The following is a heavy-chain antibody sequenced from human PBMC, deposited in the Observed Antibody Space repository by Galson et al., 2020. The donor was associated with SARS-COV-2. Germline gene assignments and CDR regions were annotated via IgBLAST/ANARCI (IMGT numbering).Heavy chain of an antibody. CDR1: GFTFSSYS. D-gene: IGHD5-12*01. CDR3: ARDTSRWAYSGYVLERYYYYGMDV. V-gene: IGHV3-30*03. Sequence: GESVKISCAASGFTFSSYSMHWVRQAPGKGLEWVAVISYDGSNKYYADSVKGRFTISRDNSKNTLYLQMNSLRAEDTAVYYCARDTSRWAYSGYVLERYYYYGMDVWGQGTTVTVAS. J-gene: IGHJ6*02. CDR2: ISYDGSNK.